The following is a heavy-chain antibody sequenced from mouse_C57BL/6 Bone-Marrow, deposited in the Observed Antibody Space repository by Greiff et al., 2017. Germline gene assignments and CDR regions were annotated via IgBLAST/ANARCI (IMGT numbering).Heavy chain of an antibody. CDR2: IYPGGGYT. V-gene: IGHV1-63*01. D-gene: IGHD1-1*01. Sequence: QVHVKQSGAELVRPGTSVKMSCKASGYTFTNYWIGWAKQRPGHGLEWIGDIYPGGGYTNYNEKFKGKATLTADKSSSTAYMQFSSLTSEDSAIYYCARFFPDYYGSSYDYFDYWGQGTTLTVSS. CDR3: ARFFPDYYGSSYDYFDY. J-gene: IGHJ2*01. CDR1: GYTFTNYW.